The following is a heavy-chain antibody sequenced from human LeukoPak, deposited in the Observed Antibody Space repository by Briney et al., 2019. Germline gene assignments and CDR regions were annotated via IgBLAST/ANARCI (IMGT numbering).Heavy chain of an antibody. D-gene: IGHD4-23*01. CDR1: GFSFRSHG. Sequence: GGSLRLSCAASGFSFRSHGIYWVRRAPGRGLEWVALISDDGSKKYYVDSVKGRYTISRDNSNNTLYLQMNSLRTEDTAVYYCAKDRSVRYNYYGMDVWGKGTTVTVSS. J-gene: IGHJ6*04. V-gene: IGHV3-30*18. CDR2: ISDDGSKK. CDR3: AKDRSVRYNYYGMDV.